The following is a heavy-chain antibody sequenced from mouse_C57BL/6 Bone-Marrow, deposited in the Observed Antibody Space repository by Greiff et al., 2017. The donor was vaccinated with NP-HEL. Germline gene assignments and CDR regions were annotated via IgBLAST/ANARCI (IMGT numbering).Heavy chain of an antibody. CDR1: GYTFTDYN. CDR2: INPNNGGT. Sequence: SGPELVKPGASVKIPCKASGYTFTDYNMDWVKQSHGKSLEWIGDINPNNGGTNYNQKFKGKATLTVDKSSSTAYMELRSLTSEDTAVYYCARSVLYYYGSSENAMDYWGQGTSVTVSS. D-gene: IGHD1-1*01. J-gene: IGHJ4*01. V-gene: IGHV1-18*01. CDR3: ARSVLYYYGSSENAMDY.